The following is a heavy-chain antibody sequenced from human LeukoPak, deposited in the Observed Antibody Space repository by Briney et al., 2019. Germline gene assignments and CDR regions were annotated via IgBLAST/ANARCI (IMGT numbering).Heavy chain of an antibody. J-gene: IGHJ2*01. D-gene: IGHD5-18*01. Sequence: SETLSLTCTVSGGSISSYYWSWIRQPPGKGLEWIGYIYYSGSTNYNPSLKSRVTISVDTSKNQFSLKLSSVTAADTAVYYCARGATPRGSSWIQLGYWYFDLWGRGTLVTVSS. CDR3: ARGATPRGSSWIQLGYWYFDL. CDR1: GGSISSYY. V-gene: IGHV4-59*01. CDR2: IYYSGST.